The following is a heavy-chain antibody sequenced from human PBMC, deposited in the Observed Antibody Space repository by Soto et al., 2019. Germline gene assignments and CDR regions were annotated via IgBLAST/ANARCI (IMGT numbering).Heavy chain of an antibody. Sequence: QITLKESGPTLVKPTQTLTLTCTFSGFSVSTSGVGVAWIRQSPGKALEWLALIYWDNDKRYSPFLQSRVTITKDTSKNQVVLTMTNVDPVDTATYYCAHKGGRGAGMDVWGQGTTVTVSS. CDR1: GFSVSTSGVG. V-gene: IGHV2-5*02. CDR2: IYWDNDK. D-gene: IGHD2-15*01. J-gene: IGHJ6*02. CDR3: AHKGGRGAGMDV.